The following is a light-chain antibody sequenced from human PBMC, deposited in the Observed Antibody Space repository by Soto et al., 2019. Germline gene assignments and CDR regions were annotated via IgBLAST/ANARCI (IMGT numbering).Light chain of an antibody. J-gene: IGKJ1*01. CDR1: QSVARY. V-gene: IGKV1-6*01. CDR3: LQDFNYPWS. CDR2: AAS. Sequence: IQMTQSPSSLSASVGDRVTITCRASQSVARYLNWYQQKPGGVPKLLIYAASTLQGGVPSRFSGSGSGAVFTLTISSLQPEDFATYYCLQDFNYPWSFGQGTKVEIK.